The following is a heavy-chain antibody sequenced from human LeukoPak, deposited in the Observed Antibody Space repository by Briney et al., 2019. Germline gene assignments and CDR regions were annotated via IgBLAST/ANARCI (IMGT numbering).Heavy chain of an antibody. CDR3: ARDLRSSGWYYFDY. J-gene: IGHJ4*02. CDR2: ISSSSSYI. CDR1: GFTFSSYS. V-gene: IGHV3-21*01. Sequence: GGSLRLSCAASGFTFSSYSMNWVRQAPGKGLEWVSSISSSSSYIYYADSVKGRFTISRDNAKNSLYLQMNSLRAEDTAVYYCARDLRSSGWYYFDYWGQGTLVTVSS. D-gene: IGHD6-19*01.